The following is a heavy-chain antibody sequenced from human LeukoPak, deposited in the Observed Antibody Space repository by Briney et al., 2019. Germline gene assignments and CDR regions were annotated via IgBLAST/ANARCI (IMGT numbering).Heavy chain of an antibody. V-gene: IGHV4-34*01. J-gene: IGHJ4*02. Sequence: PSETLSLTCAVYGGSFSGYYWSWIRQPPGKGLEWIGEINHSGSTSYNPSLKSRVTISVDTSKNQFSLKLSSVTAADTAVYYCARGNSAYYDFWSGYHLDYWGQGTLVTVSS. CDR3: ARGNSAYYDFWSGYHLDY. CDR2: INHSGST. CDR1: GGSFSGYY. D-gene: IGHD3-3*01.